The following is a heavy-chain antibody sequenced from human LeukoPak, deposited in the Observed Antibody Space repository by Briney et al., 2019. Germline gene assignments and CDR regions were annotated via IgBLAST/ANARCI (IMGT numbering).Heavy chain of an antibody. D-gene: IGHD1-26*01. Sequence: EASVKVSCKASGGTFSSYAISWVRQAPGQGLEWMGGIIPIFGTGNYAQKFQGRVTITADESTSTAYMELSSLRSEDTAVYYCARLKVGATYYFDYWGQGTLVTVST. CDR1: GGTFSSYA. V-gene: IGHV1-69*01. CDR2: IIPIFGTG. J-gene: IGHJ4*02. CDR3: ARLKVGATYYFDY.